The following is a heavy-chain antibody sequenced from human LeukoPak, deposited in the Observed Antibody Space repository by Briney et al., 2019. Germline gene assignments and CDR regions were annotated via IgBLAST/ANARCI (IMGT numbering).Heavy chain of an antibody. CDR3: ARDKYYYGSGSHHFDY. Sequence: SETLSLTCTVSGGSISSGSYYWSWIRQPAGEGLEWIGRFYTSGSTNYNPSLKSRVTISVDTSKNQFSLKLSSVTAADTAVYYCARDKYYYGSGSHHFDYWGQGTLVTVSS. D-gene: IGHD3-10*01. V-gene: IGHV4-61*02. J-gene: IGHJ4*02. CDR1: GGSISSGSYY. CDR2: FYTSGST.